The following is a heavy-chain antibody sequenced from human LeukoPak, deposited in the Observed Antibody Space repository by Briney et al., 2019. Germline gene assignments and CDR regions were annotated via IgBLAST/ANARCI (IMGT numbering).Heavy chain of an antibody. Sequence: SETLSLTSAVYGGSFSGYCWSWIRQPPGKGLEWIGEINHSGSTNYNPSLKSRVTISVDTSKNQFSLKLSSVTAADTAVYYCARGRGSSWLYYFDYWGQGTLVTVSS. CDR1: GGSFSGYC. D-gene: IGHD6-13*01. J-gene: IGHJ4*02. CDR2: INHSGST. V-gene: IGHV4-34*01. CDR3: ARGRGSSWLYYFDY.